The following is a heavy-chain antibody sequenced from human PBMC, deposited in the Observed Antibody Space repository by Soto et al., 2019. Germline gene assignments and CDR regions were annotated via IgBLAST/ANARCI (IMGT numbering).Heavy chain of an antibody. CDR2: ISYDGSNK. Sequence: PGGSLRLSCAASGFTFSSYGMHWVRQAPGKGLEWVAVISYDGSNKYYADSVKGRFTISRDNSKNTLYLQMNSLRSEDTAVYYCARARIAVAGKSFDYWGQGTLVTVSS. J-gene: IGHJ4*02. CDR3: ARARIAVAGKSFDY. V-gene: IGHV3-30*03. CDR1: GFTFSSYG. D-gene: IGHD6-19*01.